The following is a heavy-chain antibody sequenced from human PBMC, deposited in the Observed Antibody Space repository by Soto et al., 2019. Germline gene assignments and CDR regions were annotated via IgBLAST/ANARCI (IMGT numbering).Heavy chain of an antibody. CDR2: IDYNGVT. Sequence: SQTLSLTCTVSGGSIYRSGYYWGWIRQPPGRGLEWIGNIDYNGVTYSNPSLKSRVTISRDTSKNQFSLKLTSVTAADTALYYCGKVLVGATGHTDSDSWGPGTLVTVSS. D-gene: IGHD2-15*01. CDR3: GKVLVGATGHTDSDS. J-gene: IGHJ4*02. V-gene: IGHV4-39*01. CDR1: GGSIYRSGYY.